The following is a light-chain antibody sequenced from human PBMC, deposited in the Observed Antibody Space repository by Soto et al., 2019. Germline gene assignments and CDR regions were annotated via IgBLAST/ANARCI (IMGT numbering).Light chain of an antibody. J-gene: IGKJ1*01. V-gene: IGKV1-33*01. Sequence: DIQMTQSPSSLSASVGDRVTITCQASQDISNYLNWYQQKPGKAPKLLIYDASNLETGVPSRFSGSGSGTDFTFTISNLQPEDIATYYCQQYDNLPTWTFGQGTKVEIK. CDR1: QDISNY. CDR2: DAS. CDR3: QQYDNLPTWT.